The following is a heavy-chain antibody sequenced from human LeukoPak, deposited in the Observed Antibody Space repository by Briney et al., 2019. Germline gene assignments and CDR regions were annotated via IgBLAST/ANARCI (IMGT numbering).Heavy chain of an antibody. V-gene: IGHV4-34*01. J-gene: IGHJ4*02. Sequence: PSETLSLTCAVYGGSFSGYYWSWIRQPPGKGLEWIGEIKHSGSTNYNPSLKSRVTMSVDTSKNQFSLKLSSVTAADTAVYYCAREAVVAGPSPPFDYWGQGTLVTVSS. CDR2: IKHSGST. D-gene: IGHD6-19*01. CDR3: AREAVVAGPSPPFDY. CDR1: GGSFSGYY.